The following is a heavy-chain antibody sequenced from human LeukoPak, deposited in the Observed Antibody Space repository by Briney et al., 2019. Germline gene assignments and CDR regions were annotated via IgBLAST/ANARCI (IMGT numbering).Heavy chain of an antibody. J-gene: IGHJ4*02. D-gene: IGHD3-22*01. CDR3: ARYPTYYYDSSGYKEGSYFDY. V-gene: IGHV3-20*04. CDR2: INWNGGSA. Sequence: AGRSLRLSCAASGFTFDDYGMSWVRQAAGKGLEWVSGINWNGGSAGSADSVKGRFTTSRDNAKNSLYLKMNSLRAEATALYYCARYPTYYYDSSGYKEGSYFDYWGQGTLATVSS. CDR1: GFTFDDYG.